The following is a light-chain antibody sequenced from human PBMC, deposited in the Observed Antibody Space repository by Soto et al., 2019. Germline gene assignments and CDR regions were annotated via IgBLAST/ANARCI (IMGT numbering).Light chain of an antibody. CDR2: EGS. CDR3: SSYAGSSSYV. J-gene: IGLJ1*01. CDR1: SSDVGSYNL. Sequence: QSALTQPASVSGSPGQSITISCTGTSSDVGSYNLVSWYQQHPGKAPKLMIYEGSKRPSGVSNRFSGSKSGNTASLTISGLQAEDEADYYCSSYAGSSSYVVGTGTKVTVL. V-gene: IGLV2-23*01.